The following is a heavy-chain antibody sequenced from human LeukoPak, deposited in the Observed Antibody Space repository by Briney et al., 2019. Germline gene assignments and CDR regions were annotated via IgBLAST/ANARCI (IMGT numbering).Heavy chain of an antibody. Sequence: SETLSLTCAVSGYSISSGYYWGWIRQPPGKGLEWTGSIFHSGSTYYNPSLKSRVNMSVDTSKNQISLKLSSVTAADTAVYYCARASGSYGSGSYYYYGMDVWGKGTTVTVSS. CDR1: GYSISSGYY. D-gene: IGHD3-10*01. CDR3: ARASGSYGSGSYYYYGMDV. CDR2: IFHSGST. V-gene: IGHV4-38-2*01. J-gene: IGHJ6*04.